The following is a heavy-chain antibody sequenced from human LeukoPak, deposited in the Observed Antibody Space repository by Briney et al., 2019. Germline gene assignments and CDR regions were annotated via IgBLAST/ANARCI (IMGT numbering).Heavy chain of an antibody. D-gene: IGHD3-22*01. CDR1: GGSISSSSYY. CDR3: ARRLYHYDSGGYGTV. CDR2: IYYSGST. Sequence: SETLSLTCTVSGGSISSSSYYWGWIRQPPGKGLEWIWSIYYSGSTYYNPSLKSRVTISVDTSKNQFSLKLSSVTAADTAVYYCARRLYHYDSGGYGTVWGQGTMVTVSS. J-gene: IGHJ3*01. V-gene: IGHV4-39*01.